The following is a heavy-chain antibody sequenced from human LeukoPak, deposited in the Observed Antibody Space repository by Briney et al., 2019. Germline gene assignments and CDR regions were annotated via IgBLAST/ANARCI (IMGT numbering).Heavy chain of an antibody. CDR2: IYSGGST. CDR1: GFTVSINY. Sequence: QAGPSVRPACAPSGFTVSINYMGSARQHAGKGLECVSVIYSGGSTSYAAPLKARFPISRDISKNTLYLQINSLRAEDLPLFYCTRDFHGGAFDVAGQGTMVTVSS. D-gene: IGHD3-10*01. J-gene: IGHJ3*01. CDR3: TRDFHGGAFDV. V-gene: IGHV3-66*01.